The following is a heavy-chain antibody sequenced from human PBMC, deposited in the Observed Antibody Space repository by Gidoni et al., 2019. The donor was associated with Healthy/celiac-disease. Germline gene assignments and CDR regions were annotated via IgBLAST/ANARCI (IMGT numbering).Heavy chain of an antibody. J-gene: IGHJ6*02. V-gene: IGHV3-66*02. CDR1: GFTVSSNY. CDR3: ARAKLVTGTRYYYGMDV. D-gene: IGHD4-17*01. Sequence: EVQLVESGGGLVQPGGSLRLSCAASGFTVSSNYMSWVRQAPGKGLEWVSVIYSGGSTYYADSVKGRFTISRDNSKNTLYLQMNSLRAEDTAVYYCARAKLVTGTRYYYGMDVWGQGTTVTVSS. CDR2: IYSGGST.